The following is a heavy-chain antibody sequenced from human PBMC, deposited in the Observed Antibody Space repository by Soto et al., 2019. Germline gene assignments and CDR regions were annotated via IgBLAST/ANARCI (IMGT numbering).Heavy chain of an antibody. J-gene: IGHJ4*02. Sequence: QLQLQESGPGLVKPSETLSLTCTVSNGSISSSNYHWGWIRQAPGKGLEFIGSIYYSGTTYYNPSLKSRVTISVETSKNQFSLKLSSVTAADTAVYYCARRKHGDSSGWGEFDYWGQGTLVTVSS. CDR3: ARRKHGDSSGWGEFDY. V-gene: IGHV4-39*01. CDR1: NGSISSSNYH. CDR2: IYYSGTT. D-gene: IGHD6-19*01.